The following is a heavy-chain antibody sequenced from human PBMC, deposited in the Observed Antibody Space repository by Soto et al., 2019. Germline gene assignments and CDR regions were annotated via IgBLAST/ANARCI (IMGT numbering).Heavy chain of an antibody. CDR1: GYNLREYG. CDR2: ISGDNVKR. Sequence: QVPLVQSGVEVKKPGASVKVSCTAYGYNLREYGVSWLRQAPGLGFEWMGWISGDNVKRRSSQKFQDRLTMTTDTSTNTASLELRSLRSDDTALYYCGREGQQLAQEQFFQFNGVDVWGQGTSVTVSS. J-gene: IGHJ6*02. V-gene: IGHV1-18*01. CDR3: GREGQQLAQEQFFQFNGVDV. D-gene: IGHD6-13*01.